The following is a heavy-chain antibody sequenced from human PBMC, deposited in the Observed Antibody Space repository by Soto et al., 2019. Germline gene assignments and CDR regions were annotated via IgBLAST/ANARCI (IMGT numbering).Heavy chain of an antibody. CDR2: SYYSGST. CDR1: GGSVSSDRYY. D-gene: IGHD2-15*01. V-gene: IGHV4-61*01. Sequence: SETLSLTCTVSGGSVSSDRYYWSWIRQPPGKELEWIGYSYYSGSTNYNPSLKSRLTMSVDTSENQFSLKLSSVTAADTAVYYCARVVIGYCSGGSCSRPYYFDYWGQGTLVTVSS. CDR3: ARVVIGYCSGGSCSRPYYFDY. J-gene: IGHJ4*02.